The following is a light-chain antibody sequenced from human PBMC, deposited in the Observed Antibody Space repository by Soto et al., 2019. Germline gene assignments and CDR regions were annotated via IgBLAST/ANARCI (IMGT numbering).Light chain of an antibody. CDR2: GAS. V-gene: IGKV3-15*01. Sequence: EIVMTQSPATLSVSPGERATLSCRASQSVSSNLAWYQQKPGQAPRLLIYGASTRATGIPARFSGSGSGTEFTFTISSLQSEDFAVYYCKQYNNWPWNTFGQGTRLEIK. CDR3: KQYNNWPWNT. CDR1: QSVSSN. J-gene: IGKJ5*01.